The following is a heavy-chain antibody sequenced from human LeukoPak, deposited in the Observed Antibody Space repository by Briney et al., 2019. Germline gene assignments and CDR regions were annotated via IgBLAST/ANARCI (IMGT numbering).Heavy chain of an antibody. D-gene: IGHD3-22*01. CDR2: FDPEDGET. J-gene: IGHJ4*02. CDR1: GYTLTELS. CDR3: ATSYDSSGYYYLRYFDY. V-gene: IGHV1-24*01. Sequence: ASVKVSCEVSGYTLTELSMHWVRQAPGKGLEWMGGFDPEDGETIYAQKFQGRVTMTEDTSTDTAYMELSSLRSEDTAVYYCATSYDSSGYYYLRYFDYWGQGTLVTVSS.